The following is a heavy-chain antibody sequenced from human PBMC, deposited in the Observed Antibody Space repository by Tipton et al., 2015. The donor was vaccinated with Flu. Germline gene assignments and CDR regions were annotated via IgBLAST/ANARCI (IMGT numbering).Heavy chain of an antibody. V-gene: IGHV4-38-2*02. CDR3: ARLQTRWAFDI. Sequence: LSLTCTVPGYSISSGYYWGWIRQPPGKGLEWIGSIYHSGSTYYNPSLKSRVTISVDTSKNQFSLKLSSVTAADTAVYYCARLQTRWAFDIWGQGTMVTVSS. CDR1: GYSISSGYY. CDR2: IYHSGST. D-gene: IGHD5-24*01. J-gene: IGHJ3*02.